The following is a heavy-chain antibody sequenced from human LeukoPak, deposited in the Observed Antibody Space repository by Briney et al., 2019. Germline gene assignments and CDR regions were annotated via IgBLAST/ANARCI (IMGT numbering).Heavy chain of an antibody. Sequence: GGSLRLSCAASGFTFSSYAMSWVRQAPGKGLEWVSAISGSGGSTYYADSVKGRFTISRDNSKNTLYLQMNSLRAEDTAVYYCAKASPPIVVVPAAIGYWGQGTLVTVSS. CDR3: AKASPPIVVVPAAIGY. CDR2: ISGSGGST. J-gene: IGHJ4*02. D-gene: IGHD2-2*02. CDR1: GFTFSSYA. V-gene: IGHV3-23*01.